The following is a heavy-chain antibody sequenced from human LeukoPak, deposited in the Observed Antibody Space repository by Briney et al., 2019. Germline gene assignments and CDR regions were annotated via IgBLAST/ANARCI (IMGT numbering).Heavy chain of an antibody. CDR3: ARRRDERGYKDVFDI. V-gene: IGHV5-51*01. J-gene: IGHJ3*02. CDR1: GYHFIGYR. CDR2: IYPADSDT. D-gene: IGHD5-18*01. Sequence: GESPKISCKGSGYHFIGYRIVWVRPMPGKGLEWMGLIYPADSDTRYRPAFQGQVTISVDKSISTAYLQWSSLKASDTAMYYCARRRDERGYKDVFDIWGQGTMVTVSS.